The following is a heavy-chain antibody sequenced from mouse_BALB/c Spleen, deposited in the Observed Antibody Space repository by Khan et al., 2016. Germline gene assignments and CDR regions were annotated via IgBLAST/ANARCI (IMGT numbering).Heavy chain of an antibody. V-gene: IGHV6-6*01. CDR1: GFTFSGAW. Sequence: EVKLEESGGGLVQPGGSMKLSCAASGFTFSGAWMDWVRQSPAKGLEWVAEIRNKANNPATYYAESVKGRFTISGDDSTSRVYLQMNSLRAEDTGIYYCTRQSGSWFAYWGQGTLVTVSA. D-gene: IGHD4-1*01. CDR2: IRNKANNPAT. CDR3: TRQSGSWFAY. J-gene: IGHJ3*01.